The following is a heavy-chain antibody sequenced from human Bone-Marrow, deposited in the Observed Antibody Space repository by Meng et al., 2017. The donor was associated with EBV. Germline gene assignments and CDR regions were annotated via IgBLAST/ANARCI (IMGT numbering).Heavy chain of an antibody. V-gene: IGHV4-4*02. CDR3: AAGFRELVRSRDY. Sequence: QVQLQESGPRLVKPSWTLSLTCAVSGGSIRSSNWWSWVRQPPGKGLEWIGEIFYGGSTNYNPSLESRVTISVDKSKNQFSLKLSSVTAADTAVYYCAAGFRELVRSRDYWGQGTLVTVSS. J-gene: IGHJ4*02. D-gene: IGHD3-10*01. CDR2: IFYGGST. CDR1: GGSIRSSNW.